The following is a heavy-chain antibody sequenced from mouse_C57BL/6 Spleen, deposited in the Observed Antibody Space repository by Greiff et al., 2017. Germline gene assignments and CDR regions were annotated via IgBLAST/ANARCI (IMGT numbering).Heavy chain of an antibody. CDR1: GFTFSDYG. D-gene: IGHD1-1*01. V-gene: IGHV5-17*01. J-gene: IGHJ1*03. CDR2: ISRGSSTM. CDR3: ARVPTCDGSSYSYWELDD. Sequence: EVHLVESGGGLVKPGGSLKLSCAASGFTFSDYGMHWVRQAPEKGLEWVAYISRGSSTMYYADKVKGRFTISRDNAKNTRCVQMTRLSSEDTAMYFWARVPTCDGSSYSYWELDDWGKGTTVTVSS.